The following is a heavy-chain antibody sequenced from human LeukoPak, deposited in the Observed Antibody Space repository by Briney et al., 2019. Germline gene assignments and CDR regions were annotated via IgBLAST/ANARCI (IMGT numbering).Heavy chain of an antibody. D-gene: IGHD1-26*01. CDR1: GYTFTGYY. J-gene: IGHJ3*02. Sequence: GASVKVSCKASGYTFTGYYMHWVRQAPGQGLEWMGWINPNSGGTNYAQKFQGRVTMTRDTSISTAYMELSRLRSDDTAVYYCASYPIVGAQDAFDIWGQGTMVTVSS. CDR2: INPNSGGT. V-gene: IGHV1-2*02. CDR3: ASYPIVGAQDAFDI.